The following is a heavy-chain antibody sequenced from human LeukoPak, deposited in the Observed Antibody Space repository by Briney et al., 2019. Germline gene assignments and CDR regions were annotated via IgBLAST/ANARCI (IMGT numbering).Heavy chain of an antibody. V-gene: IGHV3-15*01. CDR3: STVLNGDTDY. CDR2: IKSKTDGETT. J-gene: IGHJ4*02. D-gene: IGHD5-24*01. CDR1: GFTFRNVW. Sequence: GGSLRLSCAASGFTFRNVWMSWVRQAPGKGLEWVGRIKSKTDGETTQCAAPVKGRFTISRDDSRNTLYLQMDSLTTGDTAVYYCSTVLNGDTDYWGRGALVTVSS.